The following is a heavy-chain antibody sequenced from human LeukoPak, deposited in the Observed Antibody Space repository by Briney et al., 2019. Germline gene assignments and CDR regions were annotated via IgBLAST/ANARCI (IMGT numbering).Heavy chain of an antibody. Sequence: GGSLRLSCAASGFTFSYYSMNWVRQAPGEGLEWGSYISSGRGTIHYAGSVKGRFTISRDNAKNTLYLQMNSLRDEDTAVYYCARDRDGSGSSNDYWGQGTLVTVSS. CDR3: ARDRDGSGSSNDY. V-gene: IGHV3-48*02. CDR1: GFTFSYYS. J-gene: IGHJ4*02. CDR2: ISSGRGTI. D-gene: IGHD3-10*01.